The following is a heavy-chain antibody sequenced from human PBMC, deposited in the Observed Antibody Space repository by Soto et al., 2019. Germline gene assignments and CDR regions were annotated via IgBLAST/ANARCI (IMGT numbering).Heavy chain of an antibody. CDR2: LSHGGSNK. Sequence: QVQLVESGGGVVQPGRSLRLSCAASGFTLSSHGMHWVRQAPGKGLEWVAVLSHGGSNKFYAVSVEGRFTISRDDSKNTLYLQMNSLRAEDTAMYYCAKEKSFADYWGQGTLVTVSP. V-gene: IGHV3-30*18. CDR1: GFTLSSHG. J-gene: IGHJ4*02. CDR3: AKEKSFADY.